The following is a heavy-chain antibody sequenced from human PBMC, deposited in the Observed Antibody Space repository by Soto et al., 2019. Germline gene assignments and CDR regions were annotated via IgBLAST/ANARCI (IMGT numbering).Heavy chain of an antibody. J-gene: IGHJ6*02. CDR3: ARERCSSTSCYKGRFYYYGLDV. CDR1: GYMFTTYG. D-gene: IGHD2-2*02. Sequence: ASVKVSCKASGYMFTTYGISWVRQAPGQGLEWMGWISAYNGNTKYAQKLQGRVTMTTDTSTSTAYMELRSLRSDDTAVCYCARERCSSTSCYKGRFYYYGLDVWGQGTTVTVSS. CDR2: ISAYNGNT. V-gene: IGHV1-18*01.